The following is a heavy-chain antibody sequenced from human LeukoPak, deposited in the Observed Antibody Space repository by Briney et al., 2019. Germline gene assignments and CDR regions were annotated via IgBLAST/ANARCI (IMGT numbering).Heavy chain of an antibody. CDR2: LSGSSGDT. J-gene: IGHJ4*02. CDR3: AKDFRDGYNPYYFDY. D-gene: IGHD5-24*01. V-gene: IGHV3-23*01. Sequence: GGSLRLSCAASGFTFSSYVMSWVRQAPGKGLEWVSALSGSSGDTYYADSVKGRITISRDNSKNTLYLQMNSLRDEDTAVYYCAKDFRDGYNPYYFDYWGQGTLVTVSS. CDR1: GFTFSSYV.